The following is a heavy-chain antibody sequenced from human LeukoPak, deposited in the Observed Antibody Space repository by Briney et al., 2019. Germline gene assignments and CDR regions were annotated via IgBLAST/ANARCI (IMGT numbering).Heavy chain of an antibody. CDR3: ARLARSGWRHDFDY. J-gene: IGHJ4*02. Sequence: PSETLSLTCTVSGGSISSGGYYWSWIRQHPGKGLEWIGYIYYSGSTYYNPSLKSRVTISVDTSKNQFSLKLSSVTAADTAVYYCARLARSGWRHDFDYWGQGTLVTVSS. V-gene: IGHV4-31*03. CDR2: IYYSGST. CDR1: GGSISSGGYY. D-gene: IGHD6-19*01.